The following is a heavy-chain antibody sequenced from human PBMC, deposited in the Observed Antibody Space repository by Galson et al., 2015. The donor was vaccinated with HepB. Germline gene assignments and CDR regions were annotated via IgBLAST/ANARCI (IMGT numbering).Heavy chain of an antibody. CDR1: GFTFRSYA. V-gene: IGHV3-48*02. J-gene: IGHJ4*02. CDR2: ISATSATI. D-gene: IGHD3-3*01. CDR3: ARDPLSGSLFGVVPDY. Sequence: SLRLSCAASGFTFRSYAMNWVRQAPGRGLEWISYISATSATIHYVDSVKGRFTISRDNAKNSLYLHMNNLGDDDTAMYYCARDPLSGSLFGVVPDYWSQGALVTVSS.